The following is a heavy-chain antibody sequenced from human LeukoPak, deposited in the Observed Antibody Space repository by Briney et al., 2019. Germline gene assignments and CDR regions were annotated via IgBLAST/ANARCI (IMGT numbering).Heavy chain of an antibody. D-gene: IGHD4-17*01. V-gene: IGHV1-69*13. CDR1: GYTFTGYY. CDR3: ARRSTTVTNYYMDV. J-gene: IGHJ6*03. CDR2: IIPIFGTA. Sequence: SVKVSCKASGYTFTGYYMHWVRQAPGQGLEWMGGIIPIFGTANYAQKFQGRVTITADESTSTAYMELSSLRSEDTAVYYCARRSTTVTNYYMDVWGKGTTVTVSS.